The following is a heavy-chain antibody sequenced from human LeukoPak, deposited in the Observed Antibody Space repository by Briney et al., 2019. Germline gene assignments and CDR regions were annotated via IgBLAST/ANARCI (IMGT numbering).Heavy chain of an antibody. Sequence: GRSLRLSCAASGFTFSSYAMHWVRQAPGKGLEWVAVISYDGSNKYYADSVKGRFTISRDNSKNTLYLQMNSLRAEDTAVYYCARVVSEWEPTWLDYWGQGTLVTVSS. CDR1: GFTFSSYA. D-gene: IGHD1-26*01. CDR2: ISYDGSNK. CDR3: ARVVSEWEPTWLDY. V-gene: IGHV3-30-3*01. J-gene: IGHJ4*02.